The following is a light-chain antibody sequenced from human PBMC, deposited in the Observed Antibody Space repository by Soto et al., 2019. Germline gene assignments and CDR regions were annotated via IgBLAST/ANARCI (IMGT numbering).Light chain of an antibody. CDR1: QSVSSSY. J-gene: IGKJ1*01. V-gene: IGKV3-20*01. Sequence: EIVLTQSPGTLSLSPGERATLSCRASQSVSSSYLAWYQQKPGQAPRLLIYGASSRATGIPDRFSGSGSGTDFTHTISRLELEDFAVYYCQQYASSPAFGQGTKVEIK. CDR3: QQYASSPA. CDR2: GAS.